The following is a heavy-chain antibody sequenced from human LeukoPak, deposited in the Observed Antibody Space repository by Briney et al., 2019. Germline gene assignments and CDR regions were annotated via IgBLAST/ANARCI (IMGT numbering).Heavy chain of an antibody. CDR1: GGSISSGGYS. CDR3: AGARCVGSTNCYYFDY. Sequence: SQTLSLTCAVSGGSISSGGYSWSWIRQPPGKGLEWIGYIYHSGSTYYDPSLKSRVTISVDRSKNQFSLKLSSVTAADTAVYYCAGARCVGSTNCYYFDYWGQGTLVTVSS. CDR2: IYHSGST. V-gene: IGHV4-30-2*01. J-gene: IGHJ4*02. D-gene: IGHD2-15*01.